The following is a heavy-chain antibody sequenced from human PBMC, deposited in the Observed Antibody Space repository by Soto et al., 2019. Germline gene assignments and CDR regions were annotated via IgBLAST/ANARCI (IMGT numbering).Heavy chain of an antibody. D-gene: IGHD6-13*01. V-gene: IGHV3-23*01. CDR2: IRGSGGST. J-gene: IGHJ4*02. CDR1: GFTFSSYA. CDR3: AKDHGGKQQLPHLDY. Sequence: GGSLRLSCAASGFTFSSYAMSWVRQAPGKGLEWVSAIRGSGGSTYYADSVKGRFTITRDNSKNTLYLQMNSLRAEDTAVYYCAKDHGGKQQLPHLDYWGQGTLVTVSS.